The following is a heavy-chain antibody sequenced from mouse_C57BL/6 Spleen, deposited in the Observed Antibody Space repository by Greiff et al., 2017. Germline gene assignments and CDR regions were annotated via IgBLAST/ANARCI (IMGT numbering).Heavy chain of an antibody. J-gene: IGHJ3*01. CDR2: IHPNSGST. CDR3: ARSSYDYDGAWFAY. V-gene: IGHV1-64*01. Sequence: QVQLQQPGAELVKPGASVKLSCKASGYTFTSYWMHWVKQRPGQGLGWIGMIHPNSGSTNYNEKFKSKATLTVDKSSSTAYMQLSSLTSEDSAVYYCARSSYDYDGAWFAYWGQGTLVTVSA. D-gene: IGHD2-4*01. CDR1: GYTFTSYW.